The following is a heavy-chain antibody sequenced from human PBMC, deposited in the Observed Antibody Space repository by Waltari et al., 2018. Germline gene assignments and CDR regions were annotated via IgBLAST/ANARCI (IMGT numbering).Heavy chain of an antibody. CDR1: GGSFSGNY. CDR2: INHSGNT. CDR3: ANRDLNKSYYYMDV. V-gene: IGHV4-34*01. J-gene: IGHJ6*03. Sequence: QVQLQQWGAGLLKPSETLSLTCGVSGGSFSGNYWSWIRQSPGRGLEWIGEINHSGNTKYNPSLKSRVTMSVDTFKNYFSLNLTSVTAADTAVYYCANRDLNKSYYYMDVWGKGTTVIVSS.